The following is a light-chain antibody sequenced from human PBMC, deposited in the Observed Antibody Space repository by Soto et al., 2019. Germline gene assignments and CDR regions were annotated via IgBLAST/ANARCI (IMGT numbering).Light chain of an antibody. J-gene: IGLJ2*01. CDR2: EVN. Sequence: QSVVSQPPPACGCPGRSVTISCTGTSSDVDGYNYVSWYQQHPGKAPRPMIYEVNKRPSGVPYRFSGSQSGNPASLTVSGLQADDEAVYYCSSYAGNTLLVFGGGTKVTVL. CDR3: SSYAGNTLLV. CDR1: SSDVDGYNY. V-gene: IGLV2-8*01.